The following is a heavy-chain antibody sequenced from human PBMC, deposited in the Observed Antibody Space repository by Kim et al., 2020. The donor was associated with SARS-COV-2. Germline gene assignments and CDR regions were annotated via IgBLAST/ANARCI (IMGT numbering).Heavy chain of an antibody. J-gene: IGHJ4*01. D-gene: IGHD3-10*01. CDR2: INPNSGGT. CDR3: AIDRGGLKMVRGGIIALDY. Sequence: ASVKVSCKASGYTFTGYYMHWVRQAPGQGLEWMGWINPNSGGTNYAQQFQGRVTMTRDTSISTAYMELSRLRSDDTAVYYFAIDRGGLKMVRGGIIALDY. V-gene: IGHV1-2*02. CDR1: GYTFTGYY.